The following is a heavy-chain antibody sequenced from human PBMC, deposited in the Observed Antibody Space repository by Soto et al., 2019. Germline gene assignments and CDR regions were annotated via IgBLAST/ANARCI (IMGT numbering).Heavy chain of an antibody. J-gene: IGHJ4*02. CDR3: AKEATYSSSLTTNFDY. Sequence: QVQLVESGGGVVQPGRSLRLSCAASGFTFSSYGMHWVRQAPGKGLEWVAVISYDGSYKYSADSVKGRFTISRDNSKNTLYLQMNSLRAEDTAVYYCAKEATYSSSLTTNFDYWGQGTLVTVSS. CDR1: GFTFSSYG. CDR2: ISYDGSYK. D-gene: IGHD6-13*01. V-gene: IGHV3-30*18.